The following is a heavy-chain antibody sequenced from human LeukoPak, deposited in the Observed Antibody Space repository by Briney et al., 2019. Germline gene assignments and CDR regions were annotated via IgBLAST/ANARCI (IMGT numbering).Heavy chain of an antibody. CDR2: VSVEGIGR. CDR3: ATVTKVDFDF. D-gene: IGHD4-11*01. J-gene: IGHJ5*01. V-gene: IGHV3-30-3*01. CDR1: GFIFSSYT. Sequence: GGSLRLSCAASGFIFSSYTMYWFRQAPGKGLEWVASVSVEGIGRYFPGSVEGRFTISRDNSKNTVYLQMNNVRPEDTAVYFCATVTKVDFDFWGQGTLVSVSS.